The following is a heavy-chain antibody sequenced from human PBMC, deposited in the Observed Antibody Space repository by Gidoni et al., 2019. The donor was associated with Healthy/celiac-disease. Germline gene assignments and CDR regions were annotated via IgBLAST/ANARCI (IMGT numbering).Heavy chain of an antibody. D-gene: IGHD3-22*01. J-gene: IGHJ4*02. CDR2: INPNSCGT. V-gene: IGHV1-2*02. Sequence: QVQLVQSGAEVKKPGASVTVSCKASGYTFTGYYMHWVRQAPGQGLEWMGWINPNSCGTNYAQKFQGRVTMTRDTSISTAYMELSRLRSDDTAVYYCARRHVDSSGYYHFDYWGQGTLVTVSS. CDR1: GYTFTGYY. CDR3: ARRHVDSSGYYHFDY.